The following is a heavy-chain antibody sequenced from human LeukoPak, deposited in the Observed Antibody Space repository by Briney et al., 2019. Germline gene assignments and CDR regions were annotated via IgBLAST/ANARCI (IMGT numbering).Heavy chain of an antibody. CDR1: GGSFSGYY. D-gene: IGHD5-24*01. CDR3: ARESGGNGYNYYFDY. Sequence: SETLSLTCAVYGGSFSGYYWSWIRQPPGKGLEWIGEINHFGSTNYNPSLKSRVTISVDTSKNQFSLKLSSVTAADTAVYYCARESGGNGYNYYFDYWGQGTLVTVSS. J-gene: IGHJ4*02. CDR2: INHFGST. V-gene: IGHV4-34*01.